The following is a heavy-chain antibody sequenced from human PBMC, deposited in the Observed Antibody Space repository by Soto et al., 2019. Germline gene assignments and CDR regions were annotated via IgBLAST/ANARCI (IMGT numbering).Heavy chain of an antibody. J-gene: IGHJ3*02. V-gene: IGHV1-18*01. Sequence: GASVKVSCKASGYTFTSYGISWVRQAPGQGLEWMGWISAYTGNTNYAQKLQGRVTMTTVTSTTTAYMELRSLRSDDTAVYYGARRPTVDAFDIWGQGTMVTVSS. CDR2: ISAYTGNT. CDR1: GYTFTSYG. CDR3: ARRPTVDAFDI. D-gene: IGHD4-17*01.